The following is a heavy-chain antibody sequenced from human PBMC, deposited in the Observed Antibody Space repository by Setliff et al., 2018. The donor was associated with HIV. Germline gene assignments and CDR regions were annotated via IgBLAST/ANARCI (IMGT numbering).Heavy chain of an antibody. Sequence: GGSLRLSCVASSGFAFSDNPMNWVRQAPGKGLEWVAKIKQDGSETSYVDSVKGRFTVSRDNAKNSLYLQMNSLRAEDTATYYCARASAATYCSGGACYLPDYWGQGTLVTVSS. CDR3: ARASAATYCSGGACYLPDY. CDR2: IKQDGSET. D-gene: IGHD2-15*01. CDR1: GFAFSDNP. J-gene: IGHJ4*02. V-gene: IGHV3-7*01.